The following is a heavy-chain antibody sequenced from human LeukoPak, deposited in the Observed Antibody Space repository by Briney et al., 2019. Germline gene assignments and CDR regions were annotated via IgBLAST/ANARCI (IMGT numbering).Heavy chain of an antibody. J-gene: IGHJ4*02. CDR2: TRNKPNGYTT. CDR1: GFSTTDHY. V-gene: IGHV3-72*01. CDR3: VRVRHGDYFDY. D-gene: IGHD4-17*01. Sequence: GGSLRLSCAASGFSTTDHYVHWVRQAPGKGLEWVGRTRNKPNGYTTDYGTSVKGRFIVSRDDSENSLYLQMNGLKTEDTAVYYCVRVRHGDYFDYWGQGTLVTVSS.